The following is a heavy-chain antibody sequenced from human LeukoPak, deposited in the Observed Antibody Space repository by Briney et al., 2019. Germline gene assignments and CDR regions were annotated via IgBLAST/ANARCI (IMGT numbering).Heavy chain of an antibody. CDR2: IYHSGST. V-gene: IGHV4-38-2*02. CDR1: GYSISSSYY. J-gene: IGHJ4*02. D-gene: IGHD2-2*01. Sequence: SETLSLTCTVSGYSISSSYYWGWLRQPPGEGLEWIGSIYHSGSTYYNPSLKSRLTISVETSKNQFSLNLSSVTAADTAVYYCARDESAAGFDYWGQGTLVTVSS. CDR3: ARDESAAGFDY.